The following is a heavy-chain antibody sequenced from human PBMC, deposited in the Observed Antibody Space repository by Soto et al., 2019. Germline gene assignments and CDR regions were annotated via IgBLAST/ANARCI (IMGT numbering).Heavy chain of an antibody. J-gene: IGHJ4*02. CDR2: ITQSGGDT. V-gene: IGHV3-23*01. D-gene: IGHD6-25*01. CDR1: GFTFSSYA. Sequence: GGSLRLSCAASGFTFSSYAMTWIRQAPGRGLEWVSVITQSGGDTYYADSVKGRFTISRDNSRNMLYLQMNSLRVEDTAIYYCAKQINPVGAARPNFDYWGQGSLVTVSS. CDR3: AKQINPVGAARPNFDY.